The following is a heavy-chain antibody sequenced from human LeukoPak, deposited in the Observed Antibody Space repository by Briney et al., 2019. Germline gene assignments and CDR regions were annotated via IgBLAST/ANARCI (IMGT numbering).Heavy chain of an antibody. CDR1: GFTFTSYS. V-gene: IGHV4-39*01. J-gene: IGHJ4*02. CDR2: IYYSGST. CDR3: TRGETFEAFDY. Sequence: GSLRLSCAASGFTFTSYSMNWVRQPPGKGLEWIGSIYYSGSTHYNPSLKSRVTISVETSKNQVTLKLSSVTAADTAVYYCTRGETFEAFDYRGQGTLVTVSS. D-gene: IGHD3-16*01.